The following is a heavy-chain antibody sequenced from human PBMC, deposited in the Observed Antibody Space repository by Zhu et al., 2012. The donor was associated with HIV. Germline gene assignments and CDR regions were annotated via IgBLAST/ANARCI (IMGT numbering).Heavy chain of an antibody. CDR2: IYYSGST. CDR1: GGSISSHY. Sequence: QVQLQESGPGLVKPSETLSLTCTVSGGSISSHYWSWIRQPPGKGLEWIGYIYYSGSTNYNPSLKSRVTISVDTSKNQFSLRLSSVSAADTAVYFCARADGSGTYYYYYMDVWGKGPRSPSP. V-gene: IGHV4-59*08. D-gene: IGHD3-10*01. CDR3: ARADGSGTYYYYYMDV. J-gene: IGHJ6*03.